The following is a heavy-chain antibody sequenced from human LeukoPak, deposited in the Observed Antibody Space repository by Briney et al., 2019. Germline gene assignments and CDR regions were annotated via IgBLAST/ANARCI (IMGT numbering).Heavy chain of an antibody. J-gene: IGHJ4*02. Sequence: GASVKVSCKASGYTFTSYDINWVRQAPGKGLEWMGGFDPEDGETIYAQKFQGRVTMTEDTSTDTAYMELSSLRSEDTAVYYCATSVMITFGGVTVTDYWGQGTLVTVSS. CDR2: FDPEDGET. CDR1: GYTFTSYD. V-gene: IGHV1-24*01. D-gene: IGHD3-16*02. CDR3: ATSVMITFGGVTVTDY.